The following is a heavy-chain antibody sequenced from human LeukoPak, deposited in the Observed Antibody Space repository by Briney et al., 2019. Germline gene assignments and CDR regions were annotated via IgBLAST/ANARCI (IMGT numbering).Heavy chain of an antibody. D-gene: IGHD5-24*01. CDR1: GFTFSDYS. V-gene: IGHV3-48*01. Sequence: GGSLRLSCAASGFTFSDYSMNWVRQAPGKGLEWISYIGIDSGNTNYADSVKGRFTISGDKAKNSLYLQMNSLRVEDTVVYYCARDYKYAFDNWGQGTLVTVSS. J-gene: IGHJ4*02. CDR3: ARDYKYAFDN. CDR2: IGIDSGNT.